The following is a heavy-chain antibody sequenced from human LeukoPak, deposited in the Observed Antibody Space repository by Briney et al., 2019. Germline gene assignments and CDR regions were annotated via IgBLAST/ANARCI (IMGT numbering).Heavy chain of an antibody. D-gene: IGHD2-2*01. CDR3: AREVEEVPTAMGVYYYYFMDV. Sequence: PGGSLRLPCAASGFTFSNNWMHWVRQAPGKGLVWVSRINPDGRRTDYADSVKGRFTISRDNAKNMLYLQMNSLRVEDTAVYYCAREVEEVPTAMGVYYYYFMDVWGKGTTVTVSS. V-gene: IGHV3-74*01. CDR1: GFTFSNNW. J-gene: IGHJ6*03. CDR2: INPDGRRT.